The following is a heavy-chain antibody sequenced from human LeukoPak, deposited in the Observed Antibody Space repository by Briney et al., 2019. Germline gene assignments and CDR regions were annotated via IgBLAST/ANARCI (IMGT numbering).Heavy chain of an antibody. CDR1: GYTFATYS. V-gene: IGHV1-18*01. CDR2: ISAYNGNT. J-gene: IGHJ4*02. CDR3: ARVRDNDYGDF. D-gene: IGHD2-15*01. Sequence: ASVKVSCKASGYTFATYSISWMRQAPGQGLEWMGWISAYNGNTNYAQKFQDRVTMTTDTSTSTAYMELRSLRSDDTAVYHCARVRDNDYGDFWGQGTLVTVSS.